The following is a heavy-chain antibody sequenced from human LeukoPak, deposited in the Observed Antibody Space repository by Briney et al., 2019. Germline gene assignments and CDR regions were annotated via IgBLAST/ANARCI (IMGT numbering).Heavy chain of an antibody. CDR1: GFTFSSYA. CDR3: ARAAVNYDSSGYYPGGLDY. Sequence: PGGSLRLSCAASGFTFSSYAMHWVRQAPGKGLEWVAVISYDGSNKYYADSVKGRFTISRDNSKNTLYLQMNSLRAEDTAVYYCARAAVNYDSSGYYPGGLDYWGQGTLVTVSS. D-gene: IGHD3-22*01. CDR2: ISYDGSNK. J-gene: IGHJ4*02. V-gene: IGHV3-30-3*01.